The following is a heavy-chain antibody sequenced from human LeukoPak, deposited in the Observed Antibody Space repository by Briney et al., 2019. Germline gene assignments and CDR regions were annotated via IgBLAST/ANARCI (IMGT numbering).Heavy chain of an antibody. D-gene: IGHD3-10*01. V-gene: IGHV3-11*06. CDR2: ISSSSSYT. CDR3: ASVTMVRGVMRSGSPYYFDY. J-gene: IGHJ4*02. Sequence: GRSLRLSCAASGFTFSDDYMSWIRQAPGKGLDLVSYISSSSSYTNYADSVKGRFTISRDNAKNSLYLQMNSLRAEDTAVYYCASVTMVRGVMRSGSPYYFDYWGQGTLVTVSS. CDR1: GFTFSDDY.